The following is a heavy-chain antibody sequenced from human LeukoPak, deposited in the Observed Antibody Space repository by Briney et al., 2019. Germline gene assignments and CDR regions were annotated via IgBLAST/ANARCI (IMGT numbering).Heavy chain of an antibody. J-gene: IGHJ5*02. V-gene: IGHV1-18*01. D-gene: IGHD1-26*01. CDR2: ISAYNGNT. CDR3: AREVSGSYAVGHWFDP. CDR1: GYTFTIYG. Sequence: ASVSVSFKASGYTFTIYGISWVRQAPGQEGERVGWISAYNGNTNYAQKLQGRVTMTTDTSTSTAYMELRSLRSDDTAVYYCAREVSGSYAVGHWFDPWGQGTLVTVSS.